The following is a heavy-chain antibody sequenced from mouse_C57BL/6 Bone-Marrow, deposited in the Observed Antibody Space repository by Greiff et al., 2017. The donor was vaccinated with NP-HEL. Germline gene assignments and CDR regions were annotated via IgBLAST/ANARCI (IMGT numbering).Heavy chain of an antibody. CDR2: IYPGSGST. CDR3: AKEELLLGYYFDY. D-gene: IGHD1-1*01. V-gene: IGHV1-55*01. CDR1: GYTFTSYW. Sequence: VQLQQSGAELVKPGASVKMSCKASGYTFTSYWITWVKQRPGQGLEWIGDIYPGSGSTNYNEKFKSKATLTVDTSSSTAYMQLSSLTSEDSAVYYCAKEELLLGYYFDYWGQGTTLTVSS. J-gene: IGHJ2*01.